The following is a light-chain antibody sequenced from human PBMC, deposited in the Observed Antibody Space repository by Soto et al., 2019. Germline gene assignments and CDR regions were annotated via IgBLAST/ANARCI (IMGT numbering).Light chain of an antibody. CDR3: QQVDSFPLS. CDR1: QGISGW. CDR2: AAS. Sequence: IQVTQSPSSLSSSTGDRVTITCRASQGISGWLAWYQQKQGKAPKLLIYAASSLQSEVPSRFSGSVSRTVFTLTTTSLPAEDFATYYCQQVDSFPLSFGGGTKVEIK. J-gene: IGKJ4*01. V-gene: IGKV1-12*01.